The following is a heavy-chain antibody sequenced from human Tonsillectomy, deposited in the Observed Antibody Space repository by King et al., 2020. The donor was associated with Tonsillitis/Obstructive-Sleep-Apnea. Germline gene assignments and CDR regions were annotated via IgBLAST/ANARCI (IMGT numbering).Heavy chain of an antibody. D-gene: IGHD1-26*01. Sequence: EAQLVQSEAEVKKPGESLKISCKGSGYSFTSYWLGWVRQVPGKGLEWMGIIFPGDSDTTYSPSFQGQVTITADKSISTAYLQWSRLKASDTALYYCASLHRVGASPGTWFDPWGQGTLVTVSS. CDR1: GYSFTSYW. V-gene: IGHV5-51*03. J-gene: IGHJ5*02. CDR2: IFPGDSDT. CDR3: ASLHRVGASPGTWFDP.